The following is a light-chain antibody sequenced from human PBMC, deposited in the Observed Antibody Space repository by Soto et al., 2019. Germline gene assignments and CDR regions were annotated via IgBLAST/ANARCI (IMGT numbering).Light chain of an antibody. CDR2: GTS. CDR1: QDINHY. CDR3: QTYKSAPYI. J-gene: IGKJ2*01. Sequence: DIQMTQSPSSLSASVGGRVTITCWASQDINHYVAWYQQRPGKVPKVLIHGTSTLQPGVPFRFSGSGSGTQFTLTITSLQPEDVATYYCQTYKSAPYIFGQGTKVDI. V-gene: IGKV1-27*01.